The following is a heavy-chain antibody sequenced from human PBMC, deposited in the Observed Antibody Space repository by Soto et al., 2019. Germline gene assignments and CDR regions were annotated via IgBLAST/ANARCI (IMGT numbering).Heavy chain of an antibody. CDR3: ATDLRDY. V-gene: IGHV3-48*01. Sequence: EVQLVESGGGLVQPGGSLRLSCAASGFPFSSYSMNWVRQAPGKGLEWVSFISSGSSTIYYADSVKGRFTISRDNAKNSLYLQMNSLRADDTSVYYCATDLRDYWGQGTLVTVSS. J-gene: IGHJ4*02. CDR2: ISSGSSTI. CDR1: GFPFSSYS.